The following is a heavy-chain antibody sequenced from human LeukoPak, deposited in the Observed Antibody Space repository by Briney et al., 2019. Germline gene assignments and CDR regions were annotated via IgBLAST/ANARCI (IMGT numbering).Heavy chain of an antibody. D-gene: IGHD6-19*01. CDR3: ARVTSSGWNFDY. CDR2: ISSSSYT. CDR1: GFTFSGYW. J-gene: IGHJ4*02. V-gene: IGHV3-69-1*01. Sequence: GGSLRLSCAVSGFTFSGYWMHWVRQAPGKGLEWISYISSSSYTNYAGSVQGRFTISRDSAKNSLYLQMNSLRAEDTAVYYCARVTSSGWNFDYWGQGTLVTVSS.